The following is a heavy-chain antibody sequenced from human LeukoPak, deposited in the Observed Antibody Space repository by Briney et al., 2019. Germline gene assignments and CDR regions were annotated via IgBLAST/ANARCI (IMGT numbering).Heavy chain of an antibody. J-gene: IGHJ4*02. CDR3: ARAPVAGEYYFDY. D-gene: IGHD6-19*01. Sequence: GRSLRLSCAASGFTFSSYGMHWVRQAPGKGLEWVAVIWYDGSNKYYADSVKGRFTISRDNSKNTLYLRMNSLRAEDTAVYYCARAPVAGEYYFDYWGQGTLVTVSS. CDR1: GFTFSSYG. V-gene: IGHV3-33*01. CDR2: IWYDGSNK.